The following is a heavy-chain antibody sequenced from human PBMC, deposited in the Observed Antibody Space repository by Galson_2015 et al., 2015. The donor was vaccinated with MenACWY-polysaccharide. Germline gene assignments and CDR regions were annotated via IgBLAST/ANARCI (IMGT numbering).Heavy chain of an antibody. V-gene: IGHV3-7*01. Sequence: SLRLSCAASGFPFSDSWMTWLRQAPGKGLEWVATIKQSGSEKYYVDSVEGRFTVSRDNAKNSLYLQMNSLRAEDTAVYYCARARSWSGYFAFDFWGQGTRPTVSS. D-gene: IGHD3-3*01. CDR2: IKQSGSEK. J-gene: IGHJ3*01. CDR1: GFPFSDSW. CDR3: ARARSWSGYFAFDF.